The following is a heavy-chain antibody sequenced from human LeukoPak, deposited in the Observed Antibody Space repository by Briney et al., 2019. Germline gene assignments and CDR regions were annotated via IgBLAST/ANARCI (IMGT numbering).Heavy chain of an antibody. J-gene: IGHJ4*02. Sequence: PSETLSLTCAVYGGSFSGYYWSWIRQPPGKGLEWIGEINHSGSTNYNPSLKSRVTISVDTSNNQFSLILSSVTAADTAVYYCAREAYCGGDCYSGFDSWGQGTLVTVSS. V-gene: IGHV4-34*01. CDR3: AREAYCGGDCYSGFDS. D-gene: IGHD2-21*02. CDR2: INHSGST. CDR1: GGSFSGYY.